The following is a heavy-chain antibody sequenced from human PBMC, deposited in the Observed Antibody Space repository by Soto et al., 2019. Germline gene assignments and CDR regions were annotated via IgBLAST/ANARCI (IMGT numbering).Heavy chain of an antibody. D-gene: IGHD4-17*01. CDR2: IYYSGST. CDR1: GGSVSSGSYY. CDR3: ANYPTTVTSDY. J-gene: IGHJ4*02. Sequence: QVQLHESGPGLVKPSETLSLTCTVSGGSVSSGSYYWSWIRQPPGKGLEWIGYIYYSGSTNYNPSLKSRVTISVDTSKNQFSLKLSSVTAADTAVYYCANYPTTVTSDYWGQGTLVTVSS. V-gene: IGHV4-61*01.